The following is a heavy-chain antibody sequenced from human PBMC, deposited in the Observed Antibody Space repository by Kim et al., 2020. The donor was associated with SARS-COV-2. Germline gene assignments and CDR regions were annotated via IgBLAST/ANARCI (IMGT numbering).Heavy chain of an antibody. D-gene: IGHD1-26*01. J-gene: IGHJ4*02. CDR1: GFTFSSYS. CDR2: ISSSSSTI. Sequence: GGSLRLSCAASGFTFSSYSMNWVRQAPGKGLEWVSYISSSSSTIYYADSVKGRFTISRDNAKNSLYLQMNSLRDEDTAVYYCARDRRDSGSHIYFDYWGQGTLVTVSS. V-gene: IGHV3-48*02. CDR3: ARDRRDSGSHIYFDY.